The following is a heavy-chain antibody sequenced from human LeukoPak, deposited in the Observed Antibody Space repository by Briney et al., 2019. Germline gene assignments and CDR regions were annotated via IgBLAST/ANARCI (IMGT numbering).Heavy chain of an antibody. J-gene: IGHJ5*02. V-gene: IGHV3-30*04. CDR3: AKDTTPPKAGFDP. CDR2: ISYDGSDK. D-gene: IGHD1-14*01. Sequence: PGGSLRLSCAASGFTFSSYAMHWVRQAPGKGLEWVAVISYDGSDKYYPDSVKGRFTISRDNSKNTLYLQMNSLRAEDTAVYYCAKDTTPPKAGFDPWGQGTLVTVSS. CDR1: GFTFSSYA.